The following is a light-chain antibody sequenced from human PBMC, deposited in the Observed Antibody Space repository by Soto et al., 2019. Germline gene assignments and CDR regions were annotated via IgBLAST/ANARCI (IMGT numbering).Light chain of an antibody. Sequence: QSVLTQPPSVSGSPGQRVTIPCTGSSSNIGSYYYVYWYQQHPGTVPKLLIYGDNNRPSGVPDRFSGSKSGTSASLSITGLQPEDEDEYYCQSYDSSLSHVVFGGGTKLTVL. J-gene: IGLJ2*01. CDR2: GDN. CDR1: SSNIGSYYY. V-gene: IGLV1-40*01. CDR3: QSYDSSLSHVV.